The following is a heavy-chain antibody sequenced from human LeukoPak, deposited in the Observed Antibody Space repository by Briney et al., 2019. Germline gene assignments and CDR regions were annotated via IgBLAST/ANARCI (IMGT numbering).Heavy chain of an antibody. CDR1: GFTFSSYA. CDR2: ISYDGSNK. CDR3: ARGSLTDSLTLY. V-gene: IGHV3-30-3*01. J-gene: IGHJ4*02. D-gene: IGHD3-22*01. Sequence: GGSLRLSCAASGFTFSSYAMHWVRQAPGKGLEWVAVISYDGSNKYYADSVKGRFTISRDNSKNTLYLQMNSLRAEDTATYYCARGSLTDSLTLYWGQGTLVTVSS.